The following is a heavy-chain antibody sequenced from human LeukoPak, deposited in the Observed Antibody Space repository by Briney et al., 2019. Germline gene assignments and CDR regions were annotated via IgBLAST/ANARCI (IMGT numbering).Heavy chain of an antibody. CDR2: IWYDGSNK. CDR1: GFTFSSYG. J-gene: IGHJ4*02. CDR3: AREHNWNDPLFDY. D-gene: IGHD1-20*01. V-gene: IGHV3-33*01. Sequence: GGSLRLSCAASGFTFSSYGMHWVSQAPGKGLEWVAVIWYDGSNKYYADSVKGRFTISRDNSKNTLYLQMNSLRAEDTAVYYCAREHNWNDPLFDYWGQGTLVTVSS.